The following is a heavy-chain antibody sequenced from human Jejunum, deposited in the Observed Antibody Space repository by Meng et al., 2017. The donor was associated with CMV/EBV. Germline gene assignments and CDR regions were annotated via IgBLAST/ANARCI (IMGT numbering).Heavy chain of an antibody. CDR1: GFTFSGYY. CDR3: ARDPRNKGLDP. J-gene: IGHJ5*02. V-gene: IGHV3-11*01. CDR2: INGPATAV. Sequence: LSCAASGFTFSGYYMIWVRQAPGKGLEWISHINGPATAVYYANSVKGRFTISRDNAQNSLYRQMDSLRVEDSAVYYCARDPRNKGLDPWGQGTLVTVSS.